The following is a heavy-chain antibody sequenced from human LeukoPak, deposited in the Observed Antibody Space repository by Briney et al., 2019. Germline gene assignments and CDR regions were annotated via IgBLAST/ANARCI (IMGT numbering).Heavy chain of an antibody. CDR1: GGSISSYY. D-gene: IGHD1-26*01. CDR3: ARDSSYRGLDY. V-gene: IGHV4-59*01. CDR2: IYYSGST. J-gene: IGHJ4*02. Sequence: MTSETLSLTCTVSGGSISSYYWSWIRQPPGKGLEWIGYIYYSGSTNYNPSLKSRVTISVDTSKNQFSLKLSSVTAADTAVYYCARDSSYRGLDYWGQGTLVTVSS.